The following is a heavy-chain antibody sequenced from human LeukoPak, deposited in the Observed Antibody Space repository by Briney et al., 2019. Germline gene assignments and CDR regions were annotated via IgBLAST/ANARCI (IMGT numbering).Heavy chain of an antibody. J-gene: IGHJ4*02. D-gene: IGHD6-19*01. V-gene: IGHV2-5*02. CDR2: IYWDDDK. Sequence: PTHVNPTPTLTLTCTLSGLSLSTSGVGVGWIRQPPGKPLEWLALIYWDDDKRYSPSLKSRLTITKDTSKNQVVLTMTNMDPVDTATYYCAHRPEAVANFDYWGQGTLVTVSS. CDR3: AHRPEAVANFDY. CDR1: GLSLSTSGVG.